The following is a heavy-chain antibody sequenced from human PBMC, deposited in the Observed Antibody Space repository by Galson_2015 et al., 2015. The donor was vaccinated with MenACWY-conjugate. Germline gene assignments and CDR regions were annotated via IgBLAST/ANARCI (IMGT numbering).Heavy chain of an antibody. V-gene: IGHV3-23*01. CDR1: EFTFTSDD. Sequence: CAASEFTFTSDDMNWFRQAPGKGLEWVSAISGGGTYYADSVKGRFTISRDNSKNTLYLQMNSLRAEDTAVYYCATGFSSGVAPPGGRYGGQGTLVTVSS. D-gene: IGHD3-3*01. CDR2: ISGGGT. CDR3: ATGFSSGVAPPGGRY. J-gene: IGHJ4*02.